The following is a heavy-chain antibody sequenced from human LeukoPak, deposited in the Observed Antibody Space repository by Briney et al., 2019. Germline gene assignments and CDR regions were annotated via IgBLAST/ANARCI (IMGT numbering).Heavy chain of an antibody. CDR2: IIPILGIA. CDR3: ARAFHYYDSSAPPRLPLKAFDI. D-gene: IGHD3-22*01. J-gene: IGHJ3*02. V-gene: IGHV1-69*04. CDR1: GGTFSSYA. Sequence: SVKVSRKASGGTFSSYAISWVRQAPGQGLEWMGRIIPILGIANYAQKFQGRVTITADKSTSTAYMELSSLRSEDTAVYYCARAFHYYDSSAPPRLPLKAFDIWGQGTMVTVSS.